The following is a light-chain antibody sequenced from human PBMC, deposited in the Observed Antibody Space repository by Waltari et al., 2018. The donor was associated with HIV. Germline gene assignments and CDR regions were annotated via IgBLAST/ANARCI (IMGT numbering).Light chain of an antibody. J-gene: IGLJ2*01. V-gene: IGLV1-44*01. CDR3: ASWDDGLKGVI. CDR1: NSNIGSHP. Sequence: QSLLTQPPSASGTPGQRVTISCSGSNSNIGSHPVSWYRQLPETAPDRRIQSPKQRPSAVPDRSSRSESGTSAFLAISGLQSDGEVQYYCASWDDGLKGVIFGGGTSLTVV. CDR2: SPK.